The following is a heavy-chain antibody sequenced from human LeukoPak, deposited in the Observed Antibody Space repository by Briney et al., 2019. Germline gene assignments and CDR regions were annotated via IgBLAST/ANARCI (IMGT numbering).Heavy chain of an antibody. CDR2: IYYSGST. CDR1: GYSISSGYY. Sequence: SETLSLTCTVSGYSISSGYYWGWIRQPPGKGLEWIGYIYYSGSTTYNPSLKSRVTISLDMSKNQFSLKLNSVTAADTAVYYCARGVAMATGYFDYWGQGTLVTVSS. J-gene: IGHJ4*02. CDR3: ARGVAMATGYFDY. V-gene: IGHV4-38-2*02. D-gene: IGHD5-18*01.